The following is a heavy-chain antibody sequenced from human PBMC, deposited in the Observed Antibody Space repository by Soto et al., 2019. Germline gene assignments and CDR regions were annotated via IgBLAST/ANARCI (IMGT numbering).Heavy chain of an antibody. Sequence: QVQLQQWGAGLLKPSETLSLTCAVYGGSFGGYYWTWIRQPPGKGLEWIGEINHTGSTNYNPSLNSGVTISADTSKNQFSLKLNSVTAADTAMYYCAIAWYSSSPVDSWGQGTLVTVSS. V-gene: IGHV4-34*01. CDR2: INHTGST. J-gene: IGHJ4*02. D-gene: IGHD6-6*01. CDR3: AIAWYSSSPVDS. CDR1: GGSFGGYY.